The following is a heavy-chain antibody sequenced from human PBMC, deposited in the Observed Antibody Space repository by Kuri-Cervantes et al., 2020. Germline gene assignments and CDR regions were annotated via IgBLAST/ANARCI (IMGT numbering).Heavy chain of an antibody. D-gene: IGHD5-18*01. CDR1: GYSFTSYW. Sequence: RVSCKGSGYSFTSYWIGWVRQMPGKGLEWMGIIYPGDSTIRYSPSFEGQVTISVDKSVNTAYLQWRSLKASDTAMYYCARRQLWLDYWGQGTLVTVSS. CDR3: ARRQLWLDY. J-gene: IGHJ4*02. V-gene: IGHV5-51*01. CDR2: IYPGDSTI.